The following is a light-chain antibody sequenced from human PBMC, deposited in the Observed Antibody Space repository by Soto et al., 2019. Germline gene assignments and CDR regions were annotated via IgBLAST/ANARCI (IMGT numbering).Light chain of an antibody. CDR3: GSWDSSLSAYV. Sequence: SVVTQPPSVSAAPGQKVTISCSGSSSNIGGNSVSWYQQLPGTAPKLLIYDDNKRPSGIPDRFSGSKSGTSATLGITGFQTGDEADYYCGSWDSSLSAYVFGTGTKLTVL. J-gene: IGLJ1*01. CDR1: SSNIGGNS. V-gene: IGLV1-51*01. CDR2: DDN.